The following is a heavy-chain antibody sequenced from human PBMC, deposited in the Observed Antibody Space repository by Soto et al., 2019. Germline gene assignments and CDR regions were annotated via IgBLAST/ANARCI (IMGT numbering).Heavy chain of an antibody. Sequence: TLSLTCTVSGGSVSSGSYYWSWIRQPPGKGLEWIGYIYYSGSTNYNPSLKSRVTTSVDTSKNQFSLKLSSVTAADTAVYYCAREYSSSSSFDYWGQGTLVTVSS. J-gene: IGHJ4*02. CDR3: AREYSSSSSFDY. D-gene: IGHD6-6*01. CDR1: GGSVSSGSYY. CDR2: IYYSGST. V-gene: IGHV4-61*01.